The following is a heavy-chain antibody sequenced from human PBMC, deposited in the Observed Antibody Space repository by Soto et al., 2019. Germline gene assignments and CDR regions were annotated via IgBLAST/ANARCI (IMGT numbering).Heavy chain of an antibody. CDR1: GFYG. J-gene: IGHJ5*02. D-gene: IGHD6-19*01. CDR2: LTGRGQNT. V-gene: IGHV3-23*01. Sequence: EVQLLESGGGLVQPGGSLRLSCVVSGFYGMSWVRQAPGKGLEWVSGLTGRGQNTFYADSVKGRFTISRDNSNNTVFLQMNSLRAEDTAVYYCAKDLGLDRSSGWYWNGWFDPWGQGTQVTVSA. CDR3: AKDLGLDRSSGWYWNGWFDP.